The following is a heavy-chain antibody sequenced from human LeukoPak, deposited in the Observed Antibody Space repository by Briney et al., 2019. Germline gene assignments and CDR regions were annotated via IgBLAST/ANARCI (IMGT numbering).Heavy chain of an antibody. CDR2: IIPIFGTA. CDR3: ARGYYYDSSGYPLWDY. V-gene: IGHV1-69*05. CDR1: GGTFSSYA. D-gene: IGHD3-22*01. Sequence: SVKVSCKASGGTFSSYAISWVRQAPGQGLEWMGGIIPIFGTANYAQKFRGRVTITTDESTSTAYMELSSLRSEDTAVYYCARGYYYDSSGYPLWDYWGQGTLVTVSS. J-gene: IGHJ4*02.